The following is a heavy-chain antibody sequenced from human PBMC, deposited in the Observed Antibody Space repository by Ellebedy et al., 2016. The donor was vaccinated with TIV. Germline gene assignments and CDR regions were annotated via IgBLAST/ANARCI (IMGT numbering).Heavy chain of an antibody. CDR3: ARWGYSNGYDY. CDR1: GFTFTNYN. D-gene: IGHD5-18*01. J-gene: IGHJ4*02. Sequence: GGSLRLSXAGSGFTFTNYNMNWVRKAPGKGLEWVSSISITSSYIHYADSVQGRFTTSRDNANNSLYLHMTNLRAEDTAVYYCARWGYSNGYDYWGQGTLVTVSS. CDR2: ISITSSYI. V-gene: IGHV3-21*01.